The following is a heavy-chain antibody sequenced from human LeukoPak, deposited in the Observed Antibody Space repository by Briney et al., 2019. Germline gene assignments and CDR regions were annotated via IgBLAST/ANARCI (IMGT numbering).Heavy chain of an antibody. Sequence: QPGRSLRLSCAASGFTFSSYAMHWVRQAPGKGLEWVAVISYDGSNKYYADSVKGRFTISRDNSKNTLYLQMNSLRAEDTAVYYCAFLDDSSGYYPGAILDYWGQGTLVTVSS. V-gene: IGHV3-30-3*01. CDR3: AFLDDSSGYYPGAILDY. D-gene: IGHD3-22*01. CDR2: ISYDGSNK. J-gene: IGHJ4*02. CDR1: GFTFSSYA.